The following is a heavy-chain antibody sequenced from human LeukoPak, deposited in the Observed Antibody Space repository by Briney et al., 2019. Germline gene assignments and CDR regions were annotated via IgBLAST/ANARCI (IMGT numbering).Heavy chain of an antibody. CDR3: AREKPYYYDSSGPFDY. V-gene: IGHV3-48*03. D-gene: IGHD3-22*01. J-gene: IGHJ4*02. CDR1: GFTFSSYE. Sequence: GGSLRLSCAASGFTFSSYEMNWVRQAPGKGLEWVSYISSSGSTIYYADSVKGRFTISRDNAKNSLYLQMNSLRAEDTAVYYCAREKPYYYDSSGPFDYWGQRTLVTVSS. CDR2: ISSSGSTI.